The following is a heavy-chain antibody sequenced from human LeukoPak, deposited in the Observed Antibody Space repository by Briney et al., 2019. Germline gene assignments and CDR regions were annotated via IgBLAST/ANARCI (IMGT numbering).Heavy chain of an antibody. CDR2: IYSGGST. J-gene: IGHJ6*02. V-gene: IGHV3-66*01. CDR1: GFTVSSNY. CDR3: ARSGSYYYYYGMDV. Sequence: GGSLRLSCAASGFTVSSNYMSWVRQAPGKGLEWVSVIYSGGSTYYADSVKGRFTISRDNSKNTLYLQMNSLRAEDTAVYYCARSGSYYYYYGMDVWGQGTAVTVSS. D-gene: IGHD6-25*01.